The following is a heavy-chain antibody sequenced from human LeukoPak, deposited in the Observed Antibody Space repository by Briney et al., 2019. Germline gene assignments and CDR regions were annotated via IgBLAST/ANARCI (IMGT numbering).Heavy chain of an antibody. J-gene: IGHJ4*02. CDR3: ARDSSGYYYGYFDY. CDR2: IIPIFGTA. Sequence: ASVKVSCKASGGTFSSYAISWVRQAPGQGLEWMGGIIPIFGTANYAQKFQGRVTITTDESTSTAYMELSSLRSEDTAVYYCARDSSGYYYGYFDYWGQGTLVTVPS. D-gene: IGHD3-22*01. V-gene: IGHV1-69*05. CDR1: GGTFSSYA.